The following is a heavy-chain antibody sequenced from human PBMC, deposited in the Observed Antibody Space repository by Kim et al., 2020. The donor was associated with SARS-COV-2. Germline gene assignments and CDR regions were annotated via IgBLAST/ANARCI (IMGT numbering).Heavy chain of an antibody. CDR3: EKDRRPHGIDSCDF. V-gene: IGHV3-9*01. J-gene: IGHJ3*01. D-gene: IGHD3-22*01. Sequence: ADSVKGRLTISRDNADNSLYLQMDSLRPEDTALYYCEKDRRPHGIDSCDFWGQGTMVTVSS.